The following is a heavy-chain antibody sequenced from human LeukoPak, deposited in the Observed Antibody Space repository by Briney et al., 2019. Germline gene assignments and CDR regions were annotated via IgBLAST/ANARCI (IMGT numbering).Heavy chain of an antibody. Sequence: PSETLSLTCTVSGDSITSYYWSGIRQPPGRGREGIAYIYYSGRVNYNPSLNSRATISLDTSKNQVSLRLSAVTAADTATYYCARSSANWYPNYMDAWGNGATVTVSS. CDR3: ARSSANWYPNYMDA. CDR2: IYYSGRV. D-gene: IGHD2-2*01. V-gene: IGHV4-59*01. CDR1: GDSITSYY. J-gene: IGHJ6*03.